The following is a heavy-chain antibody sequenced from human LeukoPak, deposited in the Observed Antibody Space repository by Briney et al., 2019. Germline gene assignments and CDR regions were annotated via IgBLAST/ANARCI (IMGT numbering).Heavy chain of an antibody. J-gene: IGHJ5*02. CDR2: INHSGST. CDR3: ARHVVVVAATYNWFDP. D-gene: IGHD2-15*01. V-gene: IGHV4-34*01. CDR1: GGSISSYY. Sequence: PSETLSLTCTVSGGSISSYYWSWIRQPPGKGLEWIGEINHSGSTNYNPSLKSRVTISVDTSKNQFSLKLSSVTAADTAVYYCARHVVVVAATYNWFDPWGQGTLVTVSS.